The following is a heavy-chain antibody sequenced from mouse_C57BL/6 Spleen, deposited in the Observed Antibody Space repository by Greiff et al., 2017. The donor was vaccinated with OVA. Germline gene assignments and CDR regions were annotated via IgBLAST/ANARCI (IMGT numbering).Heavy chain of an antibody. Sequence: QVQLQQSGAELVRPGTSVKMSCKASGYTFTNYWIGWAKQRPGHGLEWIGDIYPGGGYTNYNEKFKGKATLTADKSSSTAYMQFSSLTSEDSAIYYCARTVYYGNSYWYFDVWGTGTTVTVSS. CDR2: IYPGGGYT. CDR3: ARTVYYGNSYWYFDV. J-gene: IGHJ1*03. CDR1: GYTFTNYW. D-gene: IGHD2-1*01. V-gene: IGHV1-63*01.